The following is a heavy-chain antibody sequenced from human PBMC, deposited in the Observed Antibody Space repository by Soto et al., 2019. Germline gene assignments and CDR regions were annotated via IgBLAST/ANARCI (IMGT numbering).Heavy chain of an antibody. CDR1: GDSVSSNRSA. V-gene: IGHV6-1*01. D-gene: IGHD3-3*01. CDR3: ARDSYGSGRTDFQY. Sequence: SKTLSLTWAISGDSVSSNRSAWKWIRQSLSSGVECLGRTYYRAKRVNDYAVSEKSRITINPDTSENQFVLHLNYVTHEDPAVYWCARDSYGSGRTDFQYWGQGTLVTVSS. J-gene: IGHJ4*02. CDR2: TYYRAKRVN.